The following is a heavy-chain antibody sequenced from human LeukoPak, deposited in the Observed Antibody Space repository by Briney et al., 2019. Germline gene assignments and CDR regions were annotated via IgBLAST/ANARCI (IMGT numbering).Heavy chain of an antibody. D-gene: IGHD1-26*01. V-gene: IGHV4-4*07. J-gene: IGHJ4*02. CDR2: IYSSGST. CDR1: GGSISSYY. Sequence: SETLSLTCTASGGSISSYYWSWISQTAGKGKQWIGRIYSSGSTNYNHSLKSRVTMSVDKSKNKLSLMMSFVNAADTAVYYWARERVSGSYYANCDYWGQGTLVTVSS. CDR3: ARERVSGSYYANCDY.